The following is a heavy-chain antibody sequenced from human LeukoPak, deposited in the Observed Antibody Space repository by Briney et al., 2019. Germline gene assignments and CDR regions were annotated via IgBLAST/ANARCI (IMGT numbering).Heavy chain of an antibody. CDR2: MNPNSGNT. V-gene: IGHV1-8*01. J-gene: IGHJ6*03. Sequence: ASVKVSCKASGYTFTSYDINWVRQATGQGLEWMGWMNPNSGNTGYAQKFQGRVTMTRNTSISTAYMELSSLRSEDTAVYYCARAVTTHYYYYYMDVWGKGTTATVSS. D-gene: IGHD1-1*01. CDR3: ARAVTTHYYYYYMDV. CDR1: GYTFTSYD.